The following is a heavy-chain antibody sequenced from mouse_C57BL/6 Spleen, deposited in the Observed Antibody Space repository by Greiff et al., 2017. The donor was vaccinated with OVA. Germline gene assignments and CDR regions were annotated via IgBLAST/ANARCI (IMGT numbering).Heavy chain of an antibody. CDR3: ARRGLRDWFAY. CDR2: ISSGGSYT. J-gene: IGHJ3*01. D-gene: IGHD2-4*01. CDR1: GFTFSSYG. Sequence: EVMLVESGGDLVKPGGSLKLSCAASGFTFSSYGMSWVRQTPDKRLEWVATISSGGSYTYYPDNVKGRFTISRDNAKNTLYLQMSSLKSEDTAMYYCARRGLRDWFAYWGQGTLVTVSA. V-gene: IGHV5-6*02.